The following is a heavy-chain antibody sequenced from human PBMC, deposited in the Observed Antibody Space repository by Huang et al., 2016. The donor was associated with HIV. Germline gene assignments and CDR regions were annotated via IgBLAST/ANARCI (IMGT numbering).Heavy chain of an antibody. D-gene: IGHD1-26*01. Sequence: EVQLVQSGPEVKKPGESLKISCRVSGYSFTNYWIGWVRQRPGKVPEWMAIIYPGAPDAAYNPSFRGQVTISADKSINTAHLQWDSLKTSDSAIYYCARRGFNTGSSPDSWGQGTLVTVSS. V-gene: IGHV5-51*01. CDR1: GYSFTNYW. CDR2: IYPGAPDA. J-gene: IGHJ4*02. CDR3: ARRGFNTGSSPDS.